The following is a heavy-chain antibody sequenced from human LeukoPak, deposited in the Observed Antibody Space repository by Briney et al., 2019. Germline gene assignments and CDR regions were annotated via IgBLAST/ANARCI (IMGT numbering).Heavy chain of an antibody. J-gene: IGHJ4*02. CDR1: GGSISSGDYY. Sequence: SETLSLTCTVSGGSISSGDYYWSWIRQPPGQGLEWIGYIYYSGSTYYNPSLKSRVTISVDTSKNQFSLKLSSVTAADTAVYYCARDERGGVAGIDYWGQGTLVTVSS. CDR3: ARDERGGVAGIDY. D-gene: IGHD6-19*01. CDR2: IYYSGST. V-gene: IGHV4-30-4*08.